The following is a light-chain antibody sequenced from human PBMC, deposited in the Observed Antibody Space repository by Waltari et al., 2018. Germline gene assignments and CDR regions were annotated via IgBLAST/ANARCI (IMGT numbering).Light chain of an antibody. V-gene: IGLV1-40*01. CDR1: GSNIGAGYG. Sequence: QSVLTQPPSVSGAPGPRVTISCTGNGSNIGAGYGVHWYQHLPRAAPKLLIYGSSSRPLGVPDRFFGSTSGTSASLAITGLQAEDEGDYYCQSYDTSLSVVFGGGTKLTVL. CDR2: GSS. J-gene: IGLJ3*02. CDR3: QSYDTSLSVV.